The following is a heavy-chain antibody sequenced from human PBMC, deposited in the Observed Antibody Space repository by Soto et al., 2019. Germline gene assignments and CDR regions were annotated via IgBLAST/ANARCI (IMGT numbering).Heavy chain of an antibody. Sequence: QVQLVQSGAEVKKPGASVKVSCKASGYTFTSYAMHWVRQAPGQRLEWMGWINAGNGNTKYSQKFQGRVTITRDTSASTAYMELSSLRSEDTAVYYCAVGKPGYYYYYYMDVWGKGTTVTVSS. CDR1: GYTFTSYA. J-gene: IGHJ6*03. CDR2: INAGNGNT. CDR3: AVGKPGYYYYYYMDV. V-gene: IGHV1-3*01. D-gene: IGHD2-2*01.